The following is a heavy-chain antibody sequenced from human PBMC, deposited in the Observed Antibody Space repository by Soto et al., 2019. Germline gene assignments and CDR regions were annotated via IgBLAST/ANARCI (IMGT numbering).Heavy chain of an antibody. Sequence: GGSLRLSCAASGFSFDNYAMTWVRQAPGKGLEWVSSIDGRGLDTYYADSVKGRSTISRDNSKSIVYLQMNSLRAEDTAVYYCPKHDFGDYRAYEILGQGAMVTVSS. D-gene: IGHD4-17*01. V-gene: IGHV3-23*01. CDR1: GFSFDNYA. CDR2: IDGRGLDT. CDR3: PKHDFGDYRAYEI. J-gene: IGHJ3*02.